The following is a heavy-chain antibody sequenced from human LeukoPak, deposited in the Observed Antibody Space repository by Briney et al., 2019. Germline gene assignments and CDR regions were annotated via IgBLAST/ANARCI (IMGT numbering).Heavy chain of an antibody. CDR1: GYTFTSYD. D-gene: IGHD3-3*01. V-gene: IGHV1-8*03. CDR2: MNPNSGNT. J-gene: IGHJ6*03. CDR3: ARAAITIFGVVTDYCYYYMDV. Sequence: ASVKVSCKASGYTFTSYDINWVRQATGQGLEWMGWMNPNSGNTGYAQKFQGRVTITRNTSISTAYMELSSLRSEDTAVYYCARAAITIFGVVTDYCYYYMDVWGKGTTVTVSS.